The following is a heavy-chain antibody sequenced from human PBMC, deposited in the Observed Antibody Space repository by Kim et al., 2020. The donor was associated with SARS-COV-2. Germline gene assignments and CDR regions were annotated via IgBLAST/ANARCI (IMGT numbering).Heavy chain of an antibody. D-gene: IGHD3-16*01. Sequence: GGSLRLSCAASGFTFSSYGMHWVRQAPGKGLEWVAVISYVGSNKYYAESVKGRFTISRDNSKNTLYLQMNSLRAEDTAVYYCAKAPGGSLYYFDYWGQGTLVTVSS. CDR2: ISYVGSNK. V-gene: IGHV3-30*18. CDR3: AKAPGGSLYYFDY. J-gene: IGHJ4*02. CDR1: GFTFSSYG.